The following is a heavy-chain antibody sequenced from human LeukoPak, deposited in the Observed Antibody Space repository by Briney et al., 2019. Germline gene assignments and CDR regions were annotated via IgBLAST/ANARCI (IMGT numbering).Heavy chain of an antibody. CDR3: ASISTAKIY. V-gene: IGHV4-59*08. J-gene: IGHJ4*02. D-gene: IGHD5-18*01. Sequence: SETLSLTCTVSGGSISGYYWSWIRQPPGKGLEWIGYIFYSGSTYYNPSLKSRVTMSVDTSKNQFSLKLSSVTAADTAVYYCASISTAKIYRSQGTLVTVCS. CDR2: IFYSGST. CDR1: GGSISGYY.